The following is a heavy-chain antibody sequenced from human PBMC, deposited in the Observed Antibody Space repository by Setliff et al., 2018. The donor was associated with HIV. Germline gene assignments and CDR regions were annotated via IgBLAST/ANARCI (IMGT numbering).Heavy chain of an antibody. CDR1: GFTFSSYA. Sequence: PGGSLRLSCAASGFTFSSYAMNWVRQAPGKGLQWVSAISGSGDYTYYADSVKGRFTISRDNAKNTVYLQMNSLRAEDTGVYYCVRARLSDIWGQGTMVTVSS. CDR3: VRARLSDI. V-gene: IGHV3-23*01. D-gene: IGHD6-19*01. J-gene: IGHJ3*02. CDR2: ISGSGDYT.